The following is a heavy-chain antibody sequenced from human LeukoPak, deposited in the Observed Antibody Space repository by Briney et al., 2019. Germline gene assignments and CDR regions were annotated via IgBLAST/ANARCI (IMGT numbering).Heavy chain of an antibody. Sequence: GGSLRLSCAASGFTFDDYGMSWVRQAPGKGLEWVSGINWNGGSTGYADSVKGRFTISRDSAKNSLYLQMNSLRAEDTALYYCARAKGYYDSSHIFDYWGQGTLVTVSS. V-gene: IGHV3-20*04. CDR1: GFTFDDYG. J-gene: IGHJ4*02. D-gene: IGHD3-22*01. CDR3: ARAKGYYDSSHIFDY. CDR2: INWNGGST.